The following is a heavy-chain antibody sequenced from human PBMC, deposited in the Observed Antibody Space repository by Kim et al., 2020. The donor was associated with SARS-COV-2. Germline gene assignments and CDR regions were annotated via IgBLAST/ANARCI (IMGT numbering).Heavy chain of an antibody. D-gene: IGHD4-17*01. J-gene: IGHJ3*02. Sequence: YADAVKGRFTISRDNSKNTLYLQMNSLRAEDTAVYYCAKAFHGVRDAFDIWGQGTMVTVSS. CDR3: AKAFHGVRDAFDI. V-gene: IGHV3-23*01.